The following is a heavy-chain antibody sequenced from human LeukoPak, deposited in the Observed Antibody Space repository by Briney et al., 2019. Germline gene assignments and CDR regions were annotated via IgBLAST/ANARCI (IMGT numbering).Heavy chain of an antibody. V-gene: IGHV3-23*01. Sequence: GGSLRLSCAASGFTFSTHGMNWVRQAPGKGLEWVSTISDSGASTYYADSVKGRFTISRDNSKSTVYLQMNSLGAEDTAVYYCAAPVDTVTIDYWGQGTLVTVSS. CDR1: GFTFSTHG. J-gene: IGHJ4*02. D-gene: IGHD4-17*01. CDR2: ISDSGAST. CDR3: AAPVDTVTIDY.